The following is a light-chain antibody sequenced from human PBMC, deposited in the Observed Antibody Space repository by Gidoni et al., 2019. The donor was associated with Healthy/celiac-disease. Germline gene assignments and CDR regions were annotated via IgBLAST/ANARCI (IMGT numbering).Light chain of an antibody. CDR3: QQFNNYLFT. V-gene: IGKV1D-13*01. J-gene: IGKJ3*01. Sequence: ALQLTQSPSSLSASVGDRVTITCRASQGISSALAWYQQKPGKAPKLLIYDASSLESGVPSRFSGRGSGTDFTLTISSLQPEDVATYYCQQFNNYLFTFGPGTKVDIK. CDR2: DAS. CDR1: QGISSA.